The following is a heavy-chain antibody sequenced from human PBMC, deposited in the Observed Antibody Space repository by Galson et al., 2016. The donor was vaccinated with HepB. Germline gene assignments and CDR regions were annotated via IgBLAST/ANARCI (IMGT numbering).Heavy chain of an antibody. CDR2: ISYDGSNK. D-gene: IGHD2-15*01. Sequence: SLRLSCAASGFTFSSHAMHWVRQAPGKGLECVTVISYDGSNKYYADSVKGRFTISRDNSKNTVCLHMNSLRNEDTAVYYCARDAASGPWYRGASYWGQGTLVTVSS. V-gene: IGHV3-30-3*01. J-gene: IGHJ4*02. CDR3: ARDAASGPWYRGASY. CDR1: GFTFSSHA.